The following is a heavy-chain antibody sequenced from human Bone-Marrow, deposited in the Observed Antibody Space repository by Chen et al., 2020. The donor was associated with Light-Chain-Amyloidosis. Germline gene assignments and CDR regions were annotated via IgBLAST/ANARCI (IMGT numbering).Heavy chain of an antibody. D-gene: IGHD7-27*01. CDR3: ARDLNWGWTFGAFDI. J-gene: IGHJ3*02. Sequence: GSGPGLVKPSQTLSLTCSVSGASMTNGSHYWSWIRLPAGKGLEWIGRIYTSGNTNYSPSLKSRVTIPVDTSKNQFSLKLNSVTAADTAVYYCARDLNWGWTFGAFDIWGQGTMVTVSS. CDR1: GASMTNGSHY. V-gene: IGHV4-61*02. CDR2: IYTSGNT.